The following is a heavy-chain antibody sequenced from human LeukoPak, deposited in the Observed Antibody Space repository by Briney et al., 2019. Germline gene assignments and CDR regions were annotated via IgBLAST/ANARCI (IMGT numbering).Heavy chain of an antibody. D-gene: IGHD3-9*01. V-gene: IGHV3-23*01. CDR2: ISGSGGST. CDR1: GFTFSGYW. CDR3: ASSPVGYDILTGYPGG. Sequence: GGSLRLSCAASGFTFSGYWMHWVRQAPGKGLEWVSAISGSGGSTYYADSVKGRFTISRDNSKNTLYLQMNSLRAEDTAVYYCASSPVGYDILTGYPGGWGQGTLVTVSS. J-gene: IGHJ4*02.